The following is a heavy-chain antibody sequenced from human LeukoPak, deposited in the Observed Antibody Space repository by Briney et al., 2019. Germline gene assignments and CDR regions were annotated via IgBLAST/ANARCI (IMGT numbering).Heavy chain of an antibody. V-gene: IGHV3-30*18. CDR2: ISYDGSNK. CDR1: GFTFSSYG. Sequence: GGSLRLSCAASGFTFSSYGMHWVRQAPGKGLEWVAVISYDGSNKYYADSVKGRFTISRDNSKNTLYLQMNSLRAEDTAVYYCAKVRSITIFGVAWGPFDYWGQRTLVTVSS. CDR3: AKVRSITIFGVAWGPFDY. J-gene: IGHJ4*02. D-gene: IGHD3-3*01.